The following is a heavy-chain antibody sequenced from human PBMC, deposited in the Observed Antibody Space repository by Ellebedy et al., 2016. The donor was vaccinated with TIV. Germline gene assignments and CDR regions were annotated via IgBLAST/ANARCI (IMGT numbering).Heavy chain of an antibody. J-gene: IGHJ5*02. V-gene: IGHV3-7*01. CDR3: ARRASYGDYAVQVNPWFDP. D-gene: IGHD4-17*01. CDR2: IRQDGDEI. Sequence: PGGSLRLSCAAPGFNFRSYWMTWVRQAPGKGLEWVAKIRQDGDEIYYVESVKGRFTISRDNAKNSLFLQMNSLRVEDTAVYYCARRASYGDYAVQVNPWFDPWGQGTLVTVSS. CDR1: GFNFRSYW.